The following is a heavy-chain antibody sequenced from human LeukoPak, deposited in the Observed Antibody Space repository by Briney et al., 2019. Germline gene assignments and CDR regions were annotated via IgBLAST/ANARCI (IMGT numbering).Heavy chain of an antibody. CDR3: ARCSSGPQGWFDP. CDR2: IYYSGST. CDR1: GGSITSYY. V-gene: IGHV4-59*12. Sequence: SETLSLTCTVSGGSITSYYWSWIRQPPGKGLEWIGYIYYSGSTNYNPSLKSRVTISLDTSKNQFSLKLSSVTAADTAVYYCARCSSGPQGWFDPWGQGTLVTVSS. D-gene: IGHD6-19*01. J-gene: IGHJ5*02.